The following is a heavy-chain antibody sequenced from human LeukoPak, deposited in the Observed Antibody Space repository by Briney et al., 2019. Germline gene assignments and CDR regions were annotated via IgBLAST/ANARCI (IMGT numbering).Heavy chain of an antibody. CDR1: GFTYSDYY. V-gene: IGHV3-11*03. CDR3: ARTNSLDY. J-gene: IGHJ4*02. Sequence: PGGSLRLSCAASGFTYSDYYMSWIRQAPGKGLEWVSWINGSSSKTSYADSVKGRFTISRDNAKNSVYLQMNSLRAEDTAVYYCARTNSLDYWGREPWSPSPQ. CDR2: INGSSSKT.